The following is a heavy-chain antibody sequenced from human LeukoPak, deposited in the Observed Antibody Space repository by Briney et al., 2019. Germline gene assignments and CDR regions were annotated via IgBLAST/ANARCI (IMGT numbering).Heavy chain of an antibody. V-gene: IGHV3-7*03. D-gene: IGHD2-2*01. CDR1: GFTFSSYW. CDR3: ARDFRDCSSTSCYGDALDI. Sequence: PGGSLRLSCAASGFTFSSYWMSWVRQAPGKGLEWVANMKQDGSEKYYVDSVKGRFTISRDNAKNSLYLQMNSLRAEDTAVYYCARDFRDCSSTSCYGDALDIWGQGTMVTVSS. CDR2: MKQDGSEK. J-gene: IGHJ3*02.